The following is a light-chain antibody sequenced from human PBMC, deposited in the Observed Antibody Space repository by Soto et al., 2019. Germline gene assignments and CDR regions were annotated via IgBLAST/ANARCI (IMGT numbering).Light chain of an antibody. CDR1: QGIGGY. CDR2: AAS. V-gene: IGKV1-8*01. CDR3: QQSSSHPST. J-gene: IGKJ1*01. Sequence: IRVNKSPSSLYSYTGDRVSITCGARQGIGGYLAWYQQKQGKAPKPLIYAASPLQRGVPSRFSVIGSATDVTIPLSCLQSEDGSTYYGQQSSSHPSTFGQGTKVDI.